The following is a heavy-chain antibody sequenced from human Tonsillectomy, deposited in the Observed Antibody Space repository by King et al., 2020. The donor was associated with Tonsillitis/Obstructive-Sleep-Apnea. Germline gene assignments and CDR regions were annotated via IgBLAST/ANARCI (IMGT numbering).Heavy chain of an antibody. CDR2: ISPYNGHT. V-gene: IGHV1-18*01. J-gene: IGHJ4*02. CDR1: GYTFPKYG. D-gene: IGHD3-22*01. CDR3: ARDSMSHYYDSSGCYTFHY. Sequence: VQLVESGAEVKKPGASVKVSCKASGYTFPKYGISWVRQAPGHGLEWMGWISPYNGHTNYSQKLQARLTMTTDTSTSTAYMELRSLRYDDTAVYYCARDSMSHYYDSSGCYTFHYWGQGTLVTVSS.